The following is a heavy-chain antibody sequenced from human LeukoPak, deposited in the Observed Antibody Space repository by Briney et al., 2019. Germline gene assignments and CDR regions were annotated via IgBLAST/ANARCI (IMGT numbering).Heavy chain of an antibody. CDR3: ASGADTYYYGMDV. D-gene: IGHD3-10*01. J-gene: IGHJ6*02. CDR1: GGSISSGDYY. CDR2: IYYSGST. Sequence: SETLSLTCTVSGGSISSGDYYWSWIRQPPGKGLEWIGYIYYSGSTYYNPSLKSRVTISVDTSKNQFSLKLSSVTAADTAVYYCASGADTYYYGMDVWGQGTTVTVSS. V-gene: IGHV4-30-4*08.